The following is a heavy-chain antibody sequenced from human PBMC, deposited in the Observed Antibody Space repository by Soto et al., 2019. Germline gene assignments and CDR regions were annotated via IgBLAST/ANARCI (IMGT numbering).Heavy chain of an antibody. J-gene: IGHJ6*02. D-gene: IGHD2-2*01. CDR2: IYTSGST. CDR3: ARGEGYCPSTSCRFSSHFYYYGMDV. V-gene: IGHV4-4*07. Sequence: KPSETLSLTCTVSGGSISSYYWSWIRQPAGKGLEWIGRIYTSGSTNYNPSLKSRVTMSVDTSKNQFSLNLSSVTAADTAVYYCARGEGYCPSTSCRFSSHFYYYGMDVWGQGTTVTVSS. CDR1: GGSISSYY.